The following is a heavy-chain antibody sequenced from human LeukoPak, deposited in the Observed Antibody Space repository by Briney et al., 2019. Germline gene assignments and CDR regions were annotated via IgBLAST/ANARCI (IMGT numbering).Heavy chain of an antibody. CDR1: GGSISSSSYY. D-gene: IGHD6-13*01. J-gene: IGHJ4*02. CDR2: IYYSGST. V-gene: IGHV4-39*01. Sequence: SETLSLTCTVSGGSISSSSYYWGWIRQPPGKGLEWIGSIYYSGSTYYNPSLKSRVTISVDTSKNQFSLKLSSVTAADTAVYYCARRIAAAIDYWGQGTLVTVSS. CDR3: ARRIAAAIDY.